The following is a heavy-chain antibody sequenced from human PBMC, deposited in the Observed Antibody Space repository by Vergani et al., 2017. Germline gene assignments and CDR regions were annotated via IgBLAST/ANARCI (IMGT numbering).Heavy chain of an antibody. D-gene: IGHD4-23*01. CDR1: GFTFSSYA. Sequence: QVQLVESGGGVVQPGRSLRLSCAASGFTFSSYAMHWVRQAPGKGLEWVAVISYDGSNKYYADSVKGRFTISRDNSKNTLYLQMNSLRAEDTAVYYCARGDYGGNSVDYWGQGTLVTVSS. V-gene: IGHV3-30*04. CDR2: ISYDGSNK. CDR3: ARGDYGGNSVDY. J-gene: IGHJ4*02.